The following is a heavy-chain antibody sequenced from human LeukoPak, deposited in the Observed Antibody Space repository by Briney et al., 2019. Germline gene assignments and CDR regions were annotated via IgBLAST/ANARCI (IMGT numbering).Heavy chain of an antibody. CDR3: ARGSFYYYYMDV. V-gene: IGHV3-21*01. Sequence: GSLRLSCADSGFTFSSYWMSWVRQAPGKGLEWVSSIRSSSSYIYYADPVKGRFTISRDNAKNLLYLQMNSLRAEDTAVYYCARGSFYYYYMDVWGKGTTVTVSS. CDR2: IRSSSSYI. CDR1: GFTFSSYW. J-gene: IGHJ6*03.